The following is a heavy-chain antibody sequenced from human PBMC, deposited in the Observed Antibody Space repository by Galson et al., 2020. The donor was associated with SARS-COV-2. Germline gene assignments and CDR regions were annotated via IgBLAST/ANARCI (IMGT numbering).Heavy chain of an antibody. Sequence: SQTLSLTCAVYGGSFSNYYWSWIRQPPGKRLEWIGEIHHSGSANYNPSLKSRVTISVVTSKNQFSLKLTSVTAADTAVYYCARGQYYDSSAYSVSWYDYWGRVTLVTVSA. D-gene: IGHD3-22*01. CDR1: GGSFSNYY. CDR3: ARGQYYDSSAYSVSWYDY. CDR2: IHHSGSA. J-gene: IGHJ4*02. V-gene: IGHV4-34*01.